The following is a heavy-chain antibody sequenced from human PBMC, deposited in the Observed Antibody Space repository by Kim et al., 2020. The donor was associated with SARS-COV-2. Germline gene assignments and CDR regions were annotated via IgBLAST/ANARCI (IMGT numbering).Heavy chain of an antibody. V-gene: IGHV3-33*06. CDR2: IWYDGSNK. Sequence: GGSLRLSCAASGFTFSSYAMHWVRQAPGKGLEWVAVIWYDGSNKYYADSVKGRFTISRDNSKNTLYLQMNSLRAEDTAVYYCAKPGDCSGGSCGNWFDPWGQGTLVTVSS. J-gene: IGHJ5*02. D-gene: IGHD2-15*01. CDR3: AKPGDCSGGSCGNWFDP. CDR1: GFTFSSYA.